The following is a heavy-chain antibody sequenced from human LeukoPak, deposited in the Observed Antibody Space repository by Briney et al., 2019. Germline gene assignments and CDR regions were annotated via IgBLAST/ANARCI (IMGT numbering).Heavy chain of an antibody. D-gene: IGHD3-22*01. CDR2: IYYSGST. J-gene: IGHJ4*02. V-gene: IGHV4-39*01. Sequence: SETLSLTCTVSGGSINSSSYYWGWIRQPPGKGLEWIGSIYYSGSTYYNPSLKSRVTISVDTSKNQFSLKLSSVTAADTAVYYCARRLVLYYYDSSGSLFDYWGQGTLVTVSS. CDR3: ARRLVLYYYDSSGSLFDY. CDR1: GGSINSSSYY.